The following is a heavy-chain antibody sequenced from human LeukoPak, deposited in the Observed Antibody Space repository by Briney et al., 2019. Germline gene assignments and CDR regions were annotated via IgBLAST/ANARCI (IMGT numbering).Heavy chain of an antibody. CDR2: IAPNGGSR. CDR3: AIRGISGTKYFQH. D-gene: IGHD1-20*01. Sequence: PGGSLRLSCVASGFSFSSYPMNWVRQAPGKGLEWVSAIAPNGGSREYRDSVKGRFTISRDNSKNTLFLQMDSLRDEDTALYYCAIRGISGTKYFQHWGQGTLVTVSS. V-gene: IGHV3-23*01. J-gene: IGHJ1*01. CDR1: GFSFSSYP.